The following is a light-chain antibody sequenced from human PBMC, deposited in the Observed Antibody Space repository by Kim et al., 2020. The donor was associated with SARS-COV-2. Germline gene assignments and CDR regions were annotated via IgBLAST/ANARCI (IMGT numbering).Light chain of an antibody. CDR1: QSVSSSD. CDR2: GAS. CDR3: QQYDMSPLT. J-gene: IGKJ4*01. Sequence: LSPGERATLACRASQSVSSSDLAWYQQKPGQAPRLLIYGASSRATGIPDRFSGSESGTDFTLTISRLEPEDFAVYYCQQYDMSPLTFGGGTKLEI. V-gene: IGKV3-20*01.